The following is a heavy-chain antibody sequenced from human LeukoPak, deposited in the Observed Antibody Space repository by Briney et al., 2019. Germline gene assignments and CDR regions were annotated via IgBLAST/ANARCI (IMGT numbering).Heavy chain of an antibody. CDR2: INHNGNS. D-gene: IGHD3-3*01. Sequence: SETLSLTCTVSGGSLSSGGYFWSWIRQHPEKGLEWIAYINHNGNSYDNPSLRGRVSISVDTSKNQFSLKLTSVTAADTAVYFCARDGRSGYYTGWLDSWGQGTLVTVSS. J-gene: IGHJ5*01. V-gene: IGHV4-31*03. CDR1: GGSLSSGGYF. CDR3: ARDGRSGYYTGWLDS.